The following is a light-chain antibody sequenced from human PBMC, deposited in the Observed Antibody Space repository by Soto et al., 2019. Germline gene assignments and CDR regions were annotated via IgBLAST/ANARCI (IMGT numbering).Light chain of an antibody. J-gene: IGKJ1*01. Sequence: DIQMTQSQSILSASVGDRVAITCRASQSISAWVAWYQQKPGKAPKLLIYAASNLHSGVPSRFSGSGSGTDFTLTISSLQLEDFATYYCQESYSRPPWMFGQGTKVDIK. CDR2: AAS. CDR1: QSISAW. CDR3: QESYSRPPWM. V-gene: IGKV1-39*01.